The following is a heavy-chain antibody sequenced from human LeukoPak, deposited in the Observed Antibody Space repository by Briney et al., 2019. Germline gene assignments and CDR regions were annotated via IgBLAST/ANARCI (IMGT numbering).Heavy chain of an antibody. J-gene: IGHJ4*02. CDR1: GFTFSSSA. Sequence: GGSLRLSCAASGFTFSSSAMTWVRQALGKGLEWVSAISGSGGSTYYADSVKGRFTISRDNSKNTLYLQMNSLRADDAAVYYCAKGYYGNYVAVDYWGQGTLVTVSS. D-gene: IGHD4-11*01. CDR2: ISGSGGST. V-gene: IGHV3-23*01. CDR3: AKGYYGNYVAVDY.